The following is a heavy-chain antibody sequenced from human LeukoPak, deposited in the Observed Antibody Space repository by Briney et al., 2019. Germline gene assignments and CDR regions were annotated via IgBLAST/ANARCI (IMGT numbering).Heavy chain of an antibody. CDR1: GGTISSYY. Sequence: SETLSLTCTVSGGTISSYYWSWIRQPPGKGLEWIGYIYTSGSTNYNPSLKSRVTISVDTSKNQFSLKLSSVTAADTAVYYCARYYYDSSGYYFDYWGQGTLVTVSS. V-gene: IGHV4-4*09. D-gene: IGHD3-22*01. CDR3: ARYYYDSSGYYFDY. CDR2: IYTSGST. J-gene: IGHJ4*02.